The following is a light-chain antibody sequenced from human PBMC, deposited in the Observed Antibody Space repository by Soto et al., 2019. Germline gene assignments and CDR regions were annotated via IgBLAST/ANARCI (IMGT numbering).Light chain of an antibody. J-gene: IGKJ5*01. CDR2: DAS. V-gene: IGKV3-11*01. CDR3: QQRSSAIT. CDR1: QSVSSY. Sequence: ELLLTQSPSTLSLSPGERAPLSCRASQSVSSYLAWYQQRPGQAPRLLIYDASNRATGIPARLSGRGSGTYFTITISSLEPEYFAVYYCQQRSSAITFGQGTRVEI.